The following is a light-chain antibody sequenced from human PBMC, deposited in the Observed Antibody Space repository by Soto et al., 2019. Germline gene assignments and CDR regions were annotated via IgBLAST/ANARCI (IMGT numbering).Light chain of an antibody. Sequence: EIVLTQSPGTLSLSPGERATLSCRASQSVSSSYLAWYQQKPGQAPRLLIYGASSRATGIPDRISGSGSGTDFTLTINRLEPEDFAVYFCQQYTTSSKYTFGQGTKLEIK. V-gene: IGKV3-20*01. CDR2: GAS. CDR3: QQYTTSSKYT. J-gene: IGKJ2*01. CDR1: QSVSSSY.